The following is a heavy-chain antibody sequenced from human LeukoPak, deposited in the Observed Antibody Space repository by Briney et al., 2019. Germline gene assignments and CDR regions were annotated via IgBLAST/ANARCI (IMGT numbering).Heavy chain of an antibody. CDR2: INSDGSST. J-gene: IGHJ5*02. V-gene: IGHV3-74*01. CDR3: ARGGGGTNYYDSSGYYYDFPWFDP. CDR1: GFTFSSYW. D-gene: IGHD3-22*01. Sequence: GGSLRLSCAASGFTFSSYWMHWVRQAPGKGLVWVSRINSDGSSTSYADSVKGRFTISRDNAKNTLYLQMNSLRAEDTAVYYCARGGGGTNYYDSSGYYYDFPWFDPWGQGTLVTVSS.